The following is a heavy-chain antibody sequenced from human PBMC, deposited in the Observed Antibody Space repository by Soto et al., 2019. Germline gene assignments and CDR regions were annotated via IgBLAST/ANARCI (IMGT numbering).Heavy chain of an antibody. CDR2: IYYSGST. CDR3: ARHRRPMTTVTMRDV. CDR1: GGSISSYY. Sequence: QVQLQESGPGLVKPSETLSLTCTVSGGSISSYYWSWIRQPPGKGLEWIGYIYYSGSTNYNPSLKSRVTISVDTSKNQFSLKLSSVTAADTAVYYCARHRRPMTTVTMRDVWGKGTTVTVSS. D-gene: IGHD4-4*01. V-gene: IGHV4-59*08. J-gene: IGHJ6*04.